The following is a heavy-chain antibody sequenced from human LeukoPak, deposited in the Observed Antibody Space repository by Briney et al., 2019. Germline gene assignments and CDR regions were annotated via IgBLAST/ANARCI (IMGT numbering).Heavy chain of an antibody. CDR1: GYSSTSYW. CDR3: ARLPCSSTSCYELNWFDP. J-gene: IGHJ5*02. Sequence: GESLQISCQGSGYSSTSYWIGWVRQMPGKGLEWMGIIYPGDSDTRYSPSFQGQVTISADKSISTAYLQWSSLKASDTAMYYCARLPCSSTSCYELNWFDPWGQGTLVTVSS. V-gene: IGHV5-51*01. CDR2: IYPGDSDT. D-gene: IGHD2-2*01.